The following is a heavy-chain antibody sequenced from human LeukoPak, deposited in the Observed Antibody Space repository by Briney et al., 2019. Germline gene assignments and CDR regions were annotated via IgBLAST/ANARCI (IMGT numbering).Heavy chain of an antibody. Sequence: GGSLRLSCAASGFTFSSYSMDWVRQAPGKGLEWVSYISSSSSTIYYADSVKGRFTISRDNAKNSLYLQMNSLRAEDTAVYYCARDSNDSGSYYSTPFDYWGQGTLVTVSS. CDR3: ARDSNDSGSYYSTPFDY. J-gene: IGHJ4*02. CDR2: ISSSSSTI. D-gene: IGHD3-10*01. CDR1: GFTFSSYS. V-gene: IGHV3-48*01.